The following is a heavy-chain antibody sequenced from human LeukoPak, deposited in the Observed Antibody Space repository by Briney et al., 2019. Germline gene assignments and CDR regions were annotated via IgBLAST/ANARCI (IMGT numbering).Heavy chain of an antibody. CDR1: GFTFSSSW. CDR2: IKQDGSEK. CDR3: ASLDY. D-gene: IGHD1-1*01. J-gene: IGHJ4*02. Sequence: PGGSLRLSCAASGFTFSSSWMNWVRQAPGKGLEWVANIKQDGSEKYYVDSVKGRFTISRDTAKNSLYLQMNTLRAEDTAVYYCASLDYWGQGTLVTVSS. V-gene: IGHV3-7*01.